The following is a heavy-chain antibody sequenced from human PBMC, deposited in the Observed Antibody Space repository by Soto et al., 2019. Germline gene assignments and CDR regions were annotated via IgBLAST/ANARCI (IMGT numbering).Heavy chain of an antibody. V-gene: IGHV1-3*01. D-gene: IGHD1-26*01. J-gene: IGHJ4*02. CDR2: INGGNGNT. CDR3: ARDGVVGGSINFDY. CDR1: GYTFSNYA. Sequence: GDSVKVSCKASGYTFSNYAMHLVRQAPGQRLEWLGWINGGNGNTKYSPKFQDRVTITRDTSASTAYMELSSLRSEDTALYYCARDGVVGGSINFDYWGQGTLVTVSS.